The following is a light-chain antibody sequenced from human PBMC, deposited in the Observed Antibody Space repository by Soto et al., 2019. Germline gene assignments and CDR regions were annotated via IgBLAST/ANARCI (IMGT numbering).Light chain of an antibody. J-gene: IGKJ5*01. CDR1: QSVSSNY. CDR2: GIS. Sequence: EIVLTQSPGTMSLSPGERATLYCRATQSVSSNYLAWYQQKSGQAPRLLIYGISKRATDIPDRFSGSGSGTECTLTISSLQPEDFATYYCQQHGQWPITLGQGTRLEIK. V-gene: IGKV3-20*01. CDR3: QQHGQWPIT.